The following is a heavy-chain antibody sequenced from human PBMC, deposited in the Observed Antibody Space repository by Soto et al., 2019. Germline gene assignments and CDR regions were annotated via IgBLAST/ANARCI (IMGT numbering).Heavy chain of an antibody. Sequence: SVKVSCKASGGTFSSYAISCVRQAPGQGLEWMGGIIPIFGTANYAQKFQGRVTITADESTSTAYMELSSLRSEDTAVYYCARPLGGYYNYYYYYGMDVWGQGTTVTVSS. CDR1: GGTFSSYA. CDR3: ARPLGGYYNYYYYYGMDV. V-gene: IGHV1-69*13. D-gene: IGHD3-3*01. J-gene: IGHJ6*02. CDR2: IIPIFGTA.